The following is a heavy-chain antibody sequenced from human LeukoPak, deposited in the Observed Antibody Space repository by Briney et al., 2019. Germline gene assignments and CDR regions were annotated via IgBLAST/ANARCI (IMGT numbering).Heavy chain of an antibody. D-gene: IGHD1-26*01. CDR1: GFTFSTYN. J-gene: IGHJ4*02. V-gene: IGHV3-48*02. CDR3: ARNPAGIGDY. Sequence: GGSLRLSCAASGFTFSTYNMNWVRQAPGKGLEWVSFISSDSRIIYYADSVKGRFTVSRDNAKNSLYLQMNSLTDEDTGVYYCARNPAGIGDYWGQGTLVTVSS. CDR2: ISSDSRII.